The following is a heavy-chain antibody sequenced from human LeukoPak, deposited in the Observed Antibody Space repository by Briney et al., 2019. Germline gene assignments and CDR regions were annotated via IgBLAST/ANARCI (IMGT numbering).Heavy chain of an antibody. CDR1: GFTFSSYG. Sequence: GRSLRLSCAASGFTFSSYGMHWVRQAPGKGLEWVAVISYDGSNKYYADSVKGRFTISRDNSKNTLCLQMNSLRAEDTAVYYCAKATFGGVIVSPGYWGQGTLVTVSS. CDR2: ISYDGSNK. V-gene: IGHV3-30*18. J-gene: IGHJ4*02. D-gene: IGHD3-16*02. CDR3: AKATFGGVIVSPGY.